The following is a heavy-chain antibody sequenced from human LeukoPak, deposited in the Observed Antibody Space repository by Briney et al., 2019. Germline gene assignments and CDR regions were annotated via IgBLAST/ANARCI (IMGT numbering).Heavy chain of an antibody. CDR3: ARAINTGPTNAFDI. Sequence: PSETLSLTCTVSGGSISTYYWSWIRQPPGKGLEWIGYIFYSGSTNYNPSLKSRVTISVDKSKNQFSLKLSSVTAADTAVYYCARAINTGPTNAFDIWGQGTMVTVSS. CDR2: IFYSGST. D-gene: IGHD5-24*01. CDR1: GGSISTYY. J-gene: IGHJ3*02. V-gene: IGHV4-59*12.